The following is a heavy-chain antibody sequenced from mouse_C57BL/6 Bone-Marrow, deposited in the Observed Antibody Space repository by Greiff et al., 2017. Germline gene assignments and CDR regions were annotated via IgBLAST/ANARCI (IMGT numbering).Heavy chain of an antibody. Sequence: VQLQQSGAELVRPGASVKLSCKASGYTFTDYYINWVKQRPGQGLEWIARIYPGSGNTYYNEKFTGKAKLTAEKSSSTAYMQLSSLTSEDSAVYFCARDSSYGGYCDVWGTGTTVTVSS. CDR2: IYPGSGNT. J-gene: IGHJ1*03. V-gene: IGHV1-76*01. CDR1: GYTFTDYY. D-gene: IGHD1-1*01. CDR3: ARDSSYGGYCDV.